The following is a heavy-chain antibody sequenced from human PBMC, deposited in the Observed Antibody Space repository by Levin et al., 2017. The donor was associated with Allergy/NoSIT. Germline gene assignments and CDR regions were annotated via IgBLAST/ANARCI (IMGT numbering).Heavy chain of an antibody. CDR2: IAGSGDGT. CDR1: GFTFSSYA. D-gene: IGHD3-22*01. Sequence: GGSLRLSCAASGFTFSSYAMSWVRQAPGKGLEWVSAIAGSGDGTSYADSVKGRFTISSDNSKNMVYLQMNSLRAEDPAIYYCAKCVARYENSGYFDLRVAFDIWGQGTMVTVSS. J-gene: IGHJ3*02. CDR3: AKCVARYENSGYFDLRVAFDI. V-gene: IGHV3-23*01.